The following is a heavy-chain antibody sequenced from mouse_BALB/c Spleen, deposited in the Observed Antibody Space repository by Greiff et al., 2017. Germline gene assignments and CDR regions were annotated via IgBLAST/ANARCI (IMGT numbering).Heavy chain of an antibody. CDR2: IYPGNSDT. CDR1: GYTFTSYW. D-gene: IGHD2-14*01. Sequence: EVQLQQSGTVLARPGASVKMSCKASGYTFTSYWMHWVKQRPGQGLEWIGAIYPGNSDTSYNQKFKGKAKLTAVTSTSTAYMELSSLTNEDSAVYYCTRADYRYSWFAYWGQGTLVTVSA. CDR3: TRADYRYSWFAY. V-gene: IGHV1-5*01. J-gene: IGHJ3*01.